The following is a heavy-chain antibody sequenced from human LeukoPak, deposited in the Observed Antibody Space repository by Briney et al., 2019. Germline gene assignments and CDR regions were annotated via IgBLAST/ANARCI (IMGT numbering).Heavy chain of an antibody. CDR2: IYYSGST. CDR1: GGSISSGDYY. J-gene: IGHJ6*02. Sequence: SETLSLTCTVSGGSISSGDYYWSWIRQPPGKGLEWFRYIYYSGSTYYNPSLKSRVTISVDTSKNQFSLKLSPLTAADTAVYYCARARYCSSTSCHGVYYYGMDVWGQGPTVTVSS. V-gene: IGHV4-30-4*01. CDR3: ARARYCSSTSCHGVYYYGMDV. D-gene: IGHD2-2*01.